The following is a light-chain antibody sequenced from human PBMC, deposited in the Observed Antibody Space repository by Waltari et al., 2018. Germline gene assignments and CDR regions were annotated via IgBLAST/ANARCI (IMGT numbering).Light chain of an antibody. CDR3: CSYADSSTYV. V-gene: IGLV2-11*01. CDR2: DVY. Sequence: QSALTQPRSVSGSPGQAVTISCTGTSSDVGDYNYVSWYQQHPGTAPKVMIYDVYKRPSGVPDRFSGSKSGNTASLTISGLQAEDEADYYCCSYADSSTYVFGTGTQVTVL. CDR1: SSDVGDYNY. J-gene: IGLJ1*01.